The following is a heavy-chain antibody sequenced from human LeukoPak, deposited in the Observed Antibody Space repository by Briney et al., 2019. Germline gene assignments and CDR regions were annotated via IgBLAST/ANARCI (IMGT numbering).Heavy chain of an antibody. CDR2: IYSGGRT. V-gene: IGHV3-53*01. Sequence: PGGSLRLSCAVSGFTISSNYMNWVRQAPGKGLEWVSVIYSGGRTYYADSAKGRFTISRDNFKNTLYLQMNSLRVEDTAVYYCARVFFSSWYLNWFDPWGQGTLVTVSS. CDR3: ARVFFSSWYLNWFDP. J-gene: IGHJ5*02. CDR1: GFTISSNY. D-gene: IGHD6-13*01.